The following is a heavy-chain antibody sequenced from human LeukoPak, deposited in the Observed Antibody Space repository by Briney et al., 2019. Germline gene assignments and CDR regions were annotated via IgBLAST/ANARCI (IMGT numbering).Heavy chain of an antibody. J-gene: IGHJ4*02. Sequence: GGSLRLSCAASGFTFSSFSMNWVRQAPGKGLEWVSAISGSGGSTYYADSVKGRFTISRDNSKNTLYLQMNSLRAEDTAVYYCAKDPRWDSSGYYYGLGVYFDYWGQGTLVTVSP. CDR1: GFTFSSFS. D-gene: IGHD3-22*01. CDR2: ISGSGGST. V-gene: IGHV3-23*01. CDR3: AKDPRWDSSGYYYGLGVYFDY.